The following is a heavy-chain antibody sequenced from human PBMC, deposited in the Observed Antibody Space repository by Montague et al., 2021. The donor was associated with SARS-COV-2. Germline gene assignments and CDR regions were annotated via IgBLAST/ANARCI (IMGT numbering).Heavy chain of an antibody. Sequence: SETLSLTCTVSGGAMSSYYWSWIRQPPGKGLEWIGYIYYSGSTNYNPSLKSRVTISVDTSKNQFSLKLSSVTAADTAAYYCARHGCSGGRHRCGFDPWGQGTLVTVSS. V-gene: IGHV4-59*08. CDR2: IYYSGST. D-gene: IGHD2-15*01. CDR1: GGAMSSYY. J-gene: IGHJ5*02. CDR3: ARHGCSGGRHRCGFDP.